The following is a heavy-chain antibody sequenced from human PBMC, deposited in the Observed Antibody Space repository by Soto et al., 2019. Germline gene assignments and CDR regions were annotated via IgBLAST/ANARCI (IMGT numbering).Heavy chain of an antibody. CDR3: ARESEDLTSNFDY. J-gene: IGHJ4*02. CDR1: GFTFTRYS. V-gene: IGHV3-21*01. CDR2: ISSTTNYI. Sequence: TAGSLRLSGAASGFTFTRYSMNWVRQAPGKGLEWVSSISSTTNYIYYADSMKGRFTVSRDNAKNSVYLEMNSLSAEDTALYYCARESEDLTSNFDYWGQGTLVTVSS.